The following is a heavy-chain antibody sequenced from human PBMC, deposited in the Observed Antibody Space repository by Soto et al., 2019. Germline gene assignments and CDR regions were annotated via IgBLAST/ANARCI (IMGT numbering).Heavy chain of an antibody. Sequence: QVQLQQWGAGLLKPSETLSLTCAVYGGSFSGYYWSWIRQPPGKGLEWIGEINHSGSTNYNPSLKSRVTISVDTSKNQFSLKLSSVTAADTAVYYCARPARYSVVVTARDAFDIWGQGTMVTVSS. D-gene: IGHD2-21*02. CDR2: INHSGST. CDR3: ARPARYSVVVTARDAFDI. J-gene: IGHJ3*02. V-gene: IGHV4-34*01. CDR1: GGSFSGYY.